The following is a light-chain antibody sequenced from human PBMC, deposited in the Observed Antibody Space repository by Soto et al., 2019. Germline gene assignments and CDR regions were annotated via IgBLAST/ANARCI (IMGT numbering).Light chain of an antibody. CDR2: GAS. Sequence: EVVMTQSPATLSVSPGEGATLSCRASQSISSTQLVWYQQKPGQAPTLLIFGASNRATGIPDRFSGSGSGTDFSLTTSRLEPEDCAVYYCQQYGNSITFGGGTKVDI. V-gene: IGKV3-20*01. J-gene: IGKJ4*01. CDR3: QQYGNSIT. CDR1: QSISSTQ.